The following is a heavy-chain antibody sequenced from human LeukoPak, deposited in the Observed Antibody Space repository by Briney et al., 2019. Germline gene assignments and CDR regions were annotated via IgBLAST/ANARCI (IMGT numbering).Heavy chain of an antibody. CDR3: ARVGGRATAMADNWFDP. CDR1: GGSISSYY. V-gene: IGHV4-4*07. Sequence: SETLSLTCTVSGGSISSYYWSWIRQPAGKGLEGIGRIYTSGSTNYNPSLKSRVTMSVDTSKNQFSLKLSSVTAADTAVYYCARVGGRATAMADNWFDPWGQGTLVTVSS. D-gene: IGHD5-18*01. J-gene: IGHJ5*02. CDR2: IYTSGST.